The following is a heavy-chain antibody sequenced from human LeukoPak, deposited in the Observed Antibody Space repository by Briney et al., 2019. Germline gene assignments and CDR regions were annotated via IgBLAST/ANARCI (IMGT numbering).Heavy chain of an antibody. CDR2: IYYSGST. CDR1: GGSISSYY. Sequence: SETLSLTCTVSGGSISSYYWSWIRQPPGKGLEWIGYIYYSGSTNYNPSLKSRVTISVDTSKNQFSLKLSSVTAADTAVYYCARQGVAMVRGDEYFDYWGQGTLVTVSS. V-gene: IGHV4-59*08. J-gene: IGHJ4*02. CDR3: ARQGVAMVRGDEYFDY. D-gene: IGHD3-10*01.